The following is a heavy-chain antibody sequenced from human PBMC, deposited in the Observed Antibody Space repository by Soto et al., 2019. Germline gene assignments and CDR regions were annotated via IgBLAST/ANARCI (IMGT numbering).Heavy chain of an antibody. CDR3: AKHGTSGSSSYFDY. Sequence: SLRLSCAASGFTLSSYAMTWVRQAPGKGLEWVSIIASGGTTYYADSVKGRFTISRDSSQNALYLQMGSLGAEDTAVYYCAKHGTSGSSSYFDYWGLGTLVTVSS. J-gene: IGHJ4*02. CDR2: IASGGTT. D-gene: IGHD3-10*01. CDR1: GFTLSSYA. V-gene: IGHV3-23*01.